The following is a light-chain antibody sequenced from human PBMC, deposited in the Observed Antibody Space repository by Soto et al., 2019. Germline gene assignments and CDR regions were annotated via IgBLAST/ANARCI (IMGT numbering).Light chain of an antibody. V-gene: IGKV1-5*01. CDR1: QNIGRW. CDR2: EVS. J-gene: IGKJ2*01. CDR3: QQYEHYST. Sequence: DIQMTQSPSTLSASVGDRVTITCWASQNIGRWLAWYQKKPGRAPKVMIYEVSTLQSGVPSRFSGSGYGTEFTLTITSLQPDDFATYYCQQYEHYSTFGQGTKLETK.